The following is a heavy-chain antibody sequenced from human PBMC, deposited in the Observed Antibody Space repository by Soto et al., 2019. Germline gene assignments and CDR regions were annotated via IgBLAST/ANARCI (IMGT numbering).Heavy chain of an antibody. J-gene: IGHJ4*02. D-gene: IGHD3-22*01. CDR2: IKSRTDGGTS. CDR3: ARGFLNYYDSSGYSNY. Sequence: PGGSLRLSCAASGLIFSKAWINWVRQAPGKGLEWVGRIKSRTDGGTSDYGAPAKGRFTISRDNSKNTLYLQMNSLRAEDTTVYYCARGFLNYYDSSGYSNYWGQGTLVTVSS. V-gene: IGHV3-15*07. CDR1: GLIFSKAW.